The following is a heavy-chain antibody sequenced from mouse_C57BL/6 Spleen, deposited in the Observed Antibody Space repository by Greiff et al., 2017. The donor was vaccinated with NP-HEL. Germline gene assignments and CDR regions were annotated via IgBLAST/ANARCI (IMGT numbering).Heavy chain of an antibody. CDR2: ISYSGST. V-gene: IGHV3-1*01. Sequence: VQLKESGPGMVIPSQSLSLTCTVTGYSITSGYDWHWIRHFPGNKLEWMGYISYSGSTNYNPSLKSRISITHDTSKNHFFLKLNSVTTEDTATYYCARGNYDAMDYWGQGTSVTVSS. CDR3: ARGNYDAMDY. J-gene: IGHJ4*01. CDR1: GYSITSGYD.